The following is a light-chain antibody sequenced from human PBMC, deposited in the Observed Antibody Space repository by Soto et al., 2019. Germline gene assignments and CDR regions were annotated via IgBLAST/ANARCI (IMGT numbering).Light chain of an antibody. V-gene: IGLV2-14*01. Sequence: QSVLTQPASVSGSPGQSTTISCTGTSSDVGDNNYVSWYQQHPGKAPKLIIYEVSHRPSGVSNRFSGSKSGNTASLTISGLQAEDEADYHCSSYTSTTTLVFGGGTKLTVL. CDR3: SSYTSTTTLV. CDR2: EVS. CDR1: SSDVGDNNY. J-gene: IGLJ2*01.